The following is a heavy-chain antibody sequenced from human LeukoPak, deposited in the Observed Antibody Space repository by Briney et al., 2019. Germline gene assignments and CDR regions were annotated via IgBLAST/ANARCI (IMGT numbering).Heavy chain of an antibody. V-gene: IGHV4-38-2*02. CDR3: ARDGQGVMTTVTS. D-gene: IGHD4-17*01. CDR2: IYHSGNT. J-gene: IGHJ4*02. Sequence: SETLSLTCFVSGYSISSGYYWGWIRQPPGKGLEWIGSIYHSGNTYYNPSLKSRVTISVDTSKNQFSLKLSSVTAADTAVYYCARDGQGVMTTVTSWGQGTLVTVSS. CDR1: GYSISSGYY.